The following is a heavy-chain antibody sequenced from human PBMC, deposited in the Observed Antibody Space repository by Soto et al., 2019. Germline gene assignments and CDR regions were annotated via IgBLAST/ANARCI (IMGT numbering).Heavy chain of an antibody. CDR3: ARALRHITIFGVPHHYFDY. D-gene: IGHD3-3*01. Sequence: SQTLSLTCAVYGGSFSGYYWSWIRQPPGKGLEWIGEINHSGSTNYNPSLKSRVTISVDTSKNQFSLKLSSVTAADTAVYYCARALRHITIFGVPHHYFDYWGQGTLVTVSS. J-gene: IGHJ4*02. CDR1: GGSFSGYY. CDR2: INHSGST. V-gene: IGHV4-34*01.